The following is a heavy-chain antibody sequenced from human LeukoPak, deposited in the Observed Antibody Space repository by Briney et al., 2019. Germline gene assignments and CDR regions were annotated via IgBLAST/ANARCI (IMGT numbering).Heavy chain of an antibody. Sequence: GRSLRLSCAASGFTFSSYWMHWVRQAPGKGLVWVSRINSDGSSTSYADSVKGRFTISRDNAKNTLYLQMNSLRAEDTAVYYCARGGMYSGSYYAPVGFDYWGQGTLVTVSS. CDR1: GFTFSSYW. CDR3: ARGGMYSGSYYAPVGFDY. CDR2: INSDGSST. J-gene: IGHJ4*02. V-gene: IGHV3-74*01. D-gene: IGHD1-26*01.